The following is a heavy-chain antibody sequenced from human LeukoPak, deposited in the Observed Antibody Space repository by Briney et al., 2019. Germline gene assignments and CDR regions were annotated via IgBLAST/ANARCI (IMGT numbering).Heavy chain of an antibody. Sequence: GGSLRLSCAASGFTFSNAWMSWVRQAPGKGLEWVGRIKSKTDGRTTDYAAPVKGRFTISRDDSKNTLYLQMNSLKTEDTAVYYCTTVGIVPSGYYYGMDVWGKGTTVTVSS. J-gene: IGHJ6*04. CDR2: IKSKTDGRTT. CDR3: TTVGIVPSGYYYGMDV. CDR1: GFTFSNAW. V-gene: IGHV3-15*01. D-gene: IGHD2-2*03.